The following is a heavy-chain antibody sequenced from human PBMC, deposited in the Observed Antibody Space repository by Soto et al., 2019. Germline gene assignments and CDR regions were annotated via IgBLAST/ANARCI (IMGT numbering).Heavy chain of an antibody. CDR3: ARAPYYYDSRGYWAY. CDR2: ISSSSSYI. Sequence: EVQLVESGGGLVKPGGSLRLSCAASGFTFSSYSMNWVRQAPGKGLEWVSSISSSSSYIYYADSVKGRFTISRANAKNSLYLQTNSLRAEYTAVYYCARAPYYYDSRGYWAYWGQGTLVTVSS. CDR1: GFTFSSYS. V-gene: IGHV3-21*01. D-gene: IGHD3-22*01. J-gene: IGHJ4*02.